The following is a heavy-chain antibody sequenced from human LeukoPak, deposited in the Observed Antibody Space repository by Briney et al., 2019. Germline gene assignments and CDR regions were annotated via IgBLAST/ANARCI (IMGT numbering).Heavy chain of an antibody. Sequence: SETLSLTCTVSGGSISSNSYYWGWIRQPPGKGLEWIGSIYYSGSTYNNPSIKSRVLKSRVTISVDTSKNQFSLELNSVTAADTAVYYCARDPSVAAAGNNWFDPWGQGTLVTVSS. CDR3: ARDPSVAAAGNNWFDP. D-gene: IGHD6-13*01. J-gene: IGHJ5*02. V-gene: IGHV4-39*07. CDR1: GGSISSNSYY. CDR2: IYYSGST.